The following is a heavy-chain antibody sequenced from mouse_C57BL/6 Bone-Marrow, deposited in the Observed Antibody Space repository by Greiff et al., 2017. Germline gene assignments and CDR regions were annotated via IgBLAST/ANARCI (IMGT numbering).Heavy chain of an antibody. Sequence: EVQVVESGGDLVKPGGSLKLSCAASGFTFSSYGMSWVRQTPDKRLEWVATISSGGSYTYYPDSVKGRFTISRDNAKNTLYLQMSSLKSEDTAMYYCARRGAMDYWGKGTSVTVSS. CDR2: ISSGGSYT. CDR3: ARRGAMDY. V-gene: IGHV5-6*01. J-gene: IGHJ4*01. CDR1: GFTFSSYG.